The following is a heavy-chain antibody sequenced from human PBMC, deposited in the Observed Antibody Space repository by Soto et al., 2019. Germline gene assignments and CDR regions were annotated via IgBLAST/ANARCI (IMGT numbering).Heavy chain of an antibody. D-gene: IGHD3-3*01. J-gene: IGHJ6*02. CDR2: IRSKADSYAT. CDR1: GFTFSGSA. V-gene: IGHV3-73*01. CDR3: TSRFKITIFGVVTPRVDV. Sequence: QPGGSLRLSCAASGFTFSGSAMHWVRQASGKGLEWVGRIRSKADSYATAYAASVKGRFTISRDDSKNTAYLQMNSLKTEDTAVYYCTSRFKITIFGVVTPRVDVWGQGTTVTVSS.